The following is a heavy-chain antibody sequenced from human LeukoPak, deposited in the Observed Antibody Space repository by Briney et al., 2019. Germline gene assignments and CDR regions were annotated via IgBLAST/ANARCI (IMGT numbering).Heavy chain of an antibody. CDR2: VSWNSGSI. Sequence: PGRSLRLSCAASGFTFDDYAMHWVRQAPGKGLEWVSGVSWNSGSIGYADSVKGRFTISRDNAKNSLYLQMNSLRAEDMALYYCAKDRGYSSSSALDYWGQGTLVTVSS. J-gene: IGHJ4*02. CDR1: GFTFDDYA. V-gene: IGHV3-9*03. CDR3: AKDRGYSSSSALDY. D-gene: IGHD6-13*01.